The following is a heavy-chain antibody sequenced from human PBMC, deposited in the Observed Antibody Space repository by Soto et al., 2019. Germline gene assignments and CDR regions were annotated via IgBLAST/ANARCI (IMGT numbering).Heavy chain of an antibody. Sequence: EVQLVESGGGLVKPGGSLRLSCSFTFNSYSLNWVRQAPGKGLEWVSSISSGSAYIKYADSVKGRFTISRDNANNFLYRQVSSLRVDDTALYYCTRDQGGSYDSWFDPWGQGTLVTVSS. CDR2: ISSGSAYI. V-gene: IGHV3-21*06. CDR1: TFNSYS. J-gene: IGHJ5*02. D-gene: IGHD1-26*01. CDR3: TRDQGGSYDSWFDP.